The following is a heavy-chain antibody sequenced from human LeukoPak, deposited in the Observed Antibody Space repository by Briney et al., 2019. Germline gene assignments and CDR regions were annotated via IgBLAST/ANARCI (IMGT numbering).Heavy chain of an antibody. CDR1: GFTFETYW. CDR3: ARDRNGGNSGGPGDY. CDR2: INGYGSTT. D-gene: IGHD4-23*01. V-gene: IGHV3-74*01. J-gene: IGHJ4*02. Sequence: GGSLRLSWAASGFTFETYWMHWVRQAPGKGLVWVSCINGYGSTTNYADSVRGRFTISRDNAKNTLYLQMNSPRAEDTAVYYCARDRNGGNSGGPGDYWGQGTLVAVSS.